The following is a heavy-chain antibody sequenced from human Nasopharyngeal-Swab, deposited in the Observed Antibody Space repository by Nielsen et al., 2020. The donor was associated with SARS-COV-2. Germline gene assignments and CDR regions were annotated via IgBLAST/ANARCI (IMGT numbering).Heavy chain of an antibody. CDR2: ITDTGRT. J-gene: IGHJ5*02. Sequence: SETLSLTCTVSAASVTTSYWGWIRQSPGKGLEWIAYITDTGRTKYNPSLETRVTISQDTSRTRFSLRLTSVTAAETAMYYCAGIPYGGGHSSYGWFDLWGQGILVTVSS. CDR1: AASVTTSY. CDR3: AGIPYGGGHSSYGWFDL. V-gene: IGHV4-59*02. D-gene: IGHD2-21*02.